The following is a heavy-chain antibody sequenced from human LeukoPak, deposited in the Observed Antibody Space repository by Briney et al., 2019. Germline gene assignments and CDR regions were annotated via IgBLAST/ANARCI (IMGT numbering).Heavy chain of an antibody. D-gene: IGHD3-10*01. Sequence: GASVKVSCKASGYTFTGYYMHWVRQAPGQGLEWMGWINPNSGGTNYAQKFQGRVTMTRDTSISTAYMELSSLRSEDTAVYYCARRASVRGGYNWFDPWGQGTLVTVSS. J-gene: IGHJ5*02. CDR3: ARRASVRGGYNWFDP. V-gene: IGHV1-2*02. CDR1: GYTFTGYY. CDR2: INPNSGGT.